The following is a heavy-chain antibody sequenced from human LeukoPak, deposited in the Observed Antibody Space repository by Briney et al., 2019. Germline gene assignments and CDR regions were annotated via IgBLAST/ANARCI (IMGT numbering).Heavy chain of an antibody. CDR1: GFTLTAYY. J-gene: IGHJ4*02. CDR3: ARGSSWFGTIDY. V-gene: IGHV1-2*02. CDR2: INPNRGGT. D-gene: IGHD6-13*01. Sequence: ASVKVSCKASGFTLTAYYMHWVRQAPGQRLEWMGWINPNRGGTNYAQKFQGRVSMTWDTSISTASMELRRLRSDDTAVYYCARGSSWFGTIDYWGQGTLVTVSS.